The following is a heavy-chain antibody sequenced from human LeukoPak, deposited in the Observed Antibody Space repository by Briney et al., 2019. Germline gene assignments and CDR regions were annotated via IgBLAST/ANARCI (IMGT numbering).Heavy chain of an antibody. V-gene: IGHV4-4*09. CDR1: GDSISSYY. D-gene: IGHD4-11*01. CDR3: ARESTVSASRYYYYCMDV. J-gene: IGHJ6*03. CDR2: IYTSGST. Sequence: SETLSLTCAVSGDSISSYYWSWIRQPPGKGLEWIGYIYTSGSTNYNPSLKSRVTISVDTSKNQFSLKLRSVTAADTAVYYCARESTVSASRYYYYCMDVWGNGTTVTVSS.